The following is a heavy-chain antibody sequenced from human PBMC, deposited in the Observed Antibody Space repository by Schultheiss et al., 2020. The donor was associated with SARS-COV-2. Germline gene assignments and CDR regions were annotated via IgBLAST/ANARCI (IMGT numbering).Heavy chain of an antibody. CDR1: GESFSGYY. CDR2: IYYSGST. Sequence: SETLSLTCAVYGESFSGYYWSWIRQPPGKGLEWIGYIYYSGSTNYNPSLKSRVTISVDTSKNQFSLKLSSVTAADTAVYYCARAQWLRGDFDYWGQGTLVTVSS. CDR3: ARAQWLRGDFDY. J-gene: IGHJ4*02. D-gene: IGHD5-12*01. V-gene: IGHV4-59*01.